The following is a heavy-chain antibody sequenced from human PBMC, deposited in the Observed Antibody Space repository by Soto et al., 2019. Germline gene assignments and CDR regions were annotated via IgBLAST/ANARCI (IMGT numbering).Heavy chain of an antibody. Sequence: PSQTLSLTCAISGDSVSINSAAWNWIRQSPSRGLEWLGRTHYRSKWYNDYAVSVKSRITINPDTSKNQFSLQLNSVTPEETDVYYCEGVDTPTSYYYYHGMDVWGQGTTVTVSS. J-gene: IGHJ6*02. D-gene: IGHD5-18*01. V-gene: IGHV6-1*01. CDR3: EGVDTPTSYYYYHGMDV. CDR1: GDSVSINSAA. CDR2: THYRSKWYN.